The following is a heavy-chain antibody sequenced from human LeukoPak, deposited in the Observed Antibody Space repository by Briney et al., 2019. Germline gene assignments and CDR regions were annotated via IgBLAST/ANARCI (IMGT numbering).Heavy chain of an antibody. J-gene: IGHJ4*02. CDR3: ARVSCSSTSCHYYFDY. Sequence: SETLSLTCTVFGGSISSYYWSWIRQPPGKGLEWIGYIYYSGSTNYNPSLKSRVTISVDTSKNQFSLKLSSVTAADTAVYYCARVSCSSTSCHYYFDYWGQGTLVTASS. CDR1: GGSISSYY. CDR2: IYYSGST. V-gene: IGHV4-59*01. D-gene: IGHD2-2*01.